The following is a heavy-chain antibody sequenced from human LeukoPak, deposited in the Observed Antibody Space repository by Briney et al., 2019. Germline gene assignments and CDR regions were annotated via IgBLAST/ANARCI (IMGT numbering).Heavy chain of an antibody. J-gene: IGHJ4*02. CDR3: ARDPEGGGHFDY. Sequence: SETLSLTCTVSGGSMYNYCWTWIRQPPGKGLEWIGYLCHSGSTSYNPSLKSRVSISLDTSKKQFSLKLSSVTAADTAVYYCARDPEGGGHFDYWGQGTLVAVSS. CDR1: GGSMYNYC. CDR2: LCHSGST. D-gene: IGHD3-16*01. V-gene: IGHV4-59*01.